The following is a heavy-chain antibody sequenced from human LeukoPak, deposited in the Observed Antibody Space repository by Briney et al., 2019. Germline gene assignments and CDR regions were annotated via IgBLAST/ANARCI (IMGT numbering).Heavy chain of an antibody. Sequence: PSETLSLTCTVSGVSISSGGYYWSWLRQHPGKGLEWIGYIYYSGSTYYNPSLKSLVTISVDTSKNQFSLKLSSVTAADTAAYYCARGRAYYYGSGSSHFDYWGQGTLVTVSS. CDR2: IYYSGST. CDR1: GVSISSGGYY. CDR3: ARGRAYYYGSGSSHFDY. J-gene: IGHJ4*02. D-gene: IGHD3-10*01. V-gene: IGHV4-31*01.